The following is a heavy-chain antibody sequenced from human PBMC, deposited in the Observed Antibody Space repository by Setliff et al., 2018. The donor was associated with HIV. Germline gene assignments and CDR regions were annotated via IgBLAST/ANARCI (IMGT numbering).Heavy chain of an antibody. V-gene: IGHV3-66*01. CDR3: ARRETGVLYFGTFYYNGMDV. D-gene: IGHD3-10*01. J-gene: IGHJ6*02. Sequence: GGSLRLSCAASGFSVSNNFMSWVRQAPGKELEWVSLIYSDGRTNHADSVKGRFTISRDNSKNTVYLQMNSLRADDTAVYYCARRETGVLYFGTFYYNGMDVWGQGTTVTVSS. CDR1: GFSVSNNF. CDR2: IYSDGRT.